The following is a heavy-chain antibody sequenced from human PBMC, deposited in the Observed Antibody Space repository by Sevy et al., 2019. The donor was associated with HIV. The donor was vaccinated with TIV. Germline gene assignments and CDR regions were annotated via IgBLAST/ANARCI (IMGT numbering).Heavy chain of an antibody. CDR2: ISYDGSNK. J-gene: IGHJ3*02. CDR1: GFTFSSYA. Sequence: GGSLRLSCAASGFTFSSYAMHWVRQAPGKGLEWVAVISYDGSNKYYADSVKGRFTISRDNSKNTLYLQMNSLRAEETAVYYCARDKDYYDSSWDAFDIWGQGTMVTVSS. V-gene: IGHV3-30-3*01. CDR3: ARDKDYYDSSWDAFDI. D-gene: IGHD3-22*01.